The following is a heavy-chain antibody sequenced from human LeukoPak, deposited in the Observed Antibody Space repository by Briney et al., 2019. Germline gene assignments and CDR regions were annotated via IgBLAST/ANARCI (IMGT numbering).Heavy chain of an antibody. V-gene: IGHV3-30*02. J-gene: IGHJ4*02. CDR3: AKGSFQYYYFDY. CDR2: IRYDGSNK. CDR1: GFTFSSYG. D-gene: IGHD2/OR15-2a*01. Sequence: GGSLRLSCAASGFTFSSYGMHWVRQAPGKGLEWVAFIRYDGSNKYYADSVKGRFTISRDNSKNTLYLQMNSLRAEDAAVYYCAKGSFQYYYFDYWGQGTLVTVSS.